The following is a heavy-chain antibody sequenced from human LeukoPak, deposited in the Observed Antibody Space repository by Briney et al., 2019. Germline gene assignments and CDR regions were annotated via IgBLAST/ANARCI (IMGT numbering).Heavy chain of an antibody. D-gene: IGHD3-22*01. V-gene: IGHV1-69*13. J-gene: IGHJ5*02. CDR3: ARAAPYYYDSSGYYWNWFDP. CDR2: IIPIFGTA. CDR1: GGTFSSYA. Sequence: ASVKVSCKASGGTFSSYAISWVRQAPGQGLEWMGRIIPIFGTANYAQKFQGRVTITADESTSTAYMELSSLRSEDTAVYYCARAAPYYYDSSGYYWNWFDPWGRGTLVTVSS.